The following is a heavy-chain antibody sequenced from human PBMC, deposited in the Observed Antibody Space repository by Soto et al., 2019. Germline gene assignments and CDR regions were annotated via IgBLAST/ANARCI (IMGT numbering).Heavy chain of an antibody. J-gene: IGHJ4*02. D-gene: IGHD2-21*01. CDR2: IIPILGIA. V-gene: IGHV1-69*04. Sequence: GASVKVSCKASGGTFSSYSISWVRQAPGQGLEWMGRIIPILGIANYAQKFQGRVTITADKSTSTAYMELSSLRSEDTAVYYCARDRRGGDFDYWGQGTLVTVSS. CDR3: ARDRRGGDFDY. CDR1: GGTFSSYS.